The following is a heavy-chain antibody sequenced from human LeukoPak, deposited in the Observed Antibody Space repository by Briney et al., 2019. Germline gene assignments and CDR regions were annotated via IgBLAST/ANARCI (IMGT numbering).Heavy chain of an antibody. CDR3: AWYSRSSEDY. V-gene: IGHV3-7*01. CDR1: GFTFSTSW. D-gene: IGHD6-6*01. Sequence: PGGSLRLSCAASGFTFSTSWMSWVRLAPGRGLEWVANIKQDGSEKNYVDSVKGRFTISRDNAKDLLYLQMNSLRVEDTAMYYCAWYSRSSEDYWGQGTLVTVSS. J-gene: IGHJ4*02. CDR2: IKQDGSEK.